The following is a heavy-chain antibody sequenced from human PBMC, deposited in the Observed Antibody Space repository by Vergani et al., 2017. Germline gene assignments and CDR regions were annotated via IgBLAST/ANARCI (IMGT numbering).Heavy chain of an antibody. J-gene: IGHJ2*01. V-gene: IGHV3-30*18. CDR2: ISYDGSNK. D-gene: IGHD2-2*01. CDR3: AKDVGAGPAWYFDL. CDR1: GFTFSSYG. Sequence: QVQLVESGGGVVQPGRSLRLSCAASGFTFSSYGMHWVRQAPGKGLEWVAVISYDGSNKYYADSVKGRFTISRDNSKNTLYLQMNSLRAEDTAVYYCAKDVGAGPAWYFDLWGRGTLVTVSS.